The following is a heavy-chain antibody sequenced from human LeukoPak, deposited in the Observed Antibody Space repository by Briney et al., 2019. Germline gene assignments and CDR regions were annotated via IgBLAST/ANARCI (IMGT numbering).Heavy chain of an antibody. V-gene: IGHV1-2*02. CDR1: GYTFTGYY. CDR3: ALEAAAGSFDY. D-gene: IGHD6-13*01. J-gene: IGHJ4*02. Sequence: GGSLRLSCAASGYTFTGYYMHWVRQAPGQGLEWMGWINPNSGGTNYAQKFQGRVTMTRDTSISTAYMELSRLRSDDTAVYYCALEAAAGSFDYWGQGTLVTVSS. CDR2: INPNSGGT.